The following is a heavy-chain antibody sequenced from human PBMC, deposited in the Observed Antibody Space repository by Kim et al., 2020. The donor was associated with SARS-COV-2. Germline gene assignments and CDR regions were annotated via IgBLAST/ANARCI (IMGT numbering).Heavy chain of an antibody. D-gene: IGHD3-9*01. V-gene: IGHV1-18*01. CDR2: ISAYNGNT. Sequence: ASVKVSCKASGYTFTSYGISGVRQAPGQGLEWMGWISAYNGNTNYAQKLQGRVSMTTDTSTSTAYMELSSLRSDDTAVYYCASFDGLVETVFYYYGMDVWGQGTTVPVSS. CDR3: ASFDGLVETVFYYYGMDV. J-gene: IGHJ6*02. CDR1: GYTFTSYG.